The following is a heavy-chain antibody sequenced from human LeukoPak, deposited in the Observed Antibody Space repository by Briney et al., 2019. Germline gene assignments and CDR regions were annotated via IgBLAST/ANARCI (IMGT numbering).Heavy chain of an antibody. CDR1: GFTFSSYG. CDR2: IPYDGSSK. D-gene: IGHD2-15*01. J-gene: IGHJ4*02. Sequence: GGSLRLSCAASGFTFSSYGMHWVRQAPAKGLEWVPVIPYDGSSKYYADSVKGRFTISRDNSKNTLYLQMNSLRAEDTAVYYCAKEGEYCSGGSCRRGYYFDYWGQGTLVTVSS. V-gene: IGHV3-30*18. CDR3: AKEGEYCSGGSCRRGYYFDY.